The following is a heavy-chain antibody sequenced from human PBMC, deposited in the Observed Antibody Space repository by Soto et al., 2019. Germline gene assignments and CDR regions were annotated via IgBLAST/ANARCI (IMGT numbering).Heavy chain of an antibody. J-gene: IGHJ4*02. D-gene: IGHD2-21*02. CDR2: IIPIFGTA. Sequence: SVKVSCKASGGTFSSYAISWVRQAPGQGLEWMGGIIPIFGTANYAQKFQGRVTITADESTSTAYMELSSLRSEDTAVYYCARALRAYCGGDCPYYFDYWGQGTLVTVSS. CDR1: GGTFSSYA. CDR3: ARALRAYCGGDCPYYFDY. V-gene: IGHV1-69*13.